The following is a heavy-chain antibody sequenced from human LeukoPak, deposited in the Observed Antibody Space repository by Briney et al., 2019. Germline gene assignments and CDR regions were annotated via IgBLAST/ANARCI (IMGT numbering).Heavy chain of an antibody. CDR3: ARDPLDHDYGDSPPYFDY. CDR1: GFTFSSYS. CDR2: ISSSSSYI. D-gene: IGHD4-17*01. J-gene: IGHJ4*02. V-gene: IGHV3-21*01. Sequence: GGSLRLSCAASGFTFSSYSMNWVRQAPGKGLEWVSSISSSSSYIYYADSVKGRFTISRDNAKNSLYLRMNSLRAEDTAVYYCARDPLDHDYGDSPPYFDYWGQGTLVTVSS.